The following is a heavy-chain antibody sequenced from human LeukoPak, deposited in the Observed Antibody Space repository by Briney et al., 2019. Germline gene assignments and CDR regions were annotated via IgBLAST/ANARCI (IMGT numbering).Heavy chain of an antibody. V-gene: IGHV5-10-1*01. D-gene: IGHD3-10*01. CDR2: IDPSDSYT. J-gene: IGHJ4*02. CDR1: GYSFTSYW. Sequence: GESLKISCKGSGYSFTSYWISWVRQMPGKGLEWMGRIDPSDSYTNYSPSFQGHVTISADKSISTAYLLWSSPKASDTAMYYCARHRGGVYYYGSGSYFDLRFDYWGQGTLVTVSS. CDR3: ARHRGGVYYYGSGSYFDLRFDY.